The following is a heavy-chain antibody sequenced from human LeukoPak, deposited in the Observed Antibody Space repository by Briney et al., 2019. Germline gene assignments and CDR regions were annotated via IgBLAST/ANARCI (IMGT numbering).Heavy chain of an antibody. D-gene: IGHD1-26*01. V-gene: IGHV5-51*01. Sequence: GESLKISFKGSGYSFTSYWIGWVRQMTGKGLEWMGIIYPGDSDTRYSPSFQGQVTISADKSISTAYLQWSSLKASDTAMYYCARLSGWVGAQDGAFDIWGQGTMVTVSS. CDR1: GYSFTSYW. CDR3: ARLSGWVGAQDGAFDI. J-gene: IGHJ3*02. CDR2: IYPGDSDT.